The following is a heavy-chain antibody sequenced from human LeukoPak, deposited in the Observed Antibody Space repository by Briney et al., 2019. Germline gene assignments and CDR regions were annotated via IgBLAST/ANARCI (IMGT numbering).Heavy chain of an antibody. J-gene: IGHJ4*02. CDR3: ARVQWLGTFYFDY. V-gene: IGHV4-59*01. CDR2: IYYSWST. D-gene: IGHD6-19*01. Sequence: SETLSLTCTVSGGSISSYYWSWIRQPPGKGLEWIGYIYYSWSTNYNPSLKSRVTISVDTSKNQFSLKLSSVTAADTAVYYCARVQWLGTFYFDYWGQGTLVTVSS. CDR1: GGSISSYY.